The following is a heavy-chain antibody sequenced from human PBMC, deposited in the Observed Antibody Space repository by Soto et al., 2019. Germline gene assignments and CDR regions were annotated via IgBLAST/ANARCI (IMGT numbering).Heavy chain of an antibody. CDR1: GYTFTGYY. CDR2: INPNSGGT. J-gene: IGHJ5*02. CDR3: ARETGDGSGIVNWFDP. V-gene: IGHV1-2*04. Sequence: ASVKVSCKASGYTFTGYYMHWVRQAPGQGLEWMGWINPNSGGTNYAQKFQGWVTMTRDTSISTAYMELSRLRSDDTAVYYCARETGDGSGIVNWFDPWGQGTLVTVSS. D-gene: IGHD3-10*01.